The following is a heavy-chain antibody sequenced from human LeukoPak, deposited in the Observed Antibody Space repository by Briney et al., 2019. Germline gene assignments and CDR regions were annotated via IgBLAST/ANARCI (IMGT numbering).Heavy chain of an antibody. Sequence: ASVKVSCTASGYTFTSYDINWVRQATGQGLEWMGWMNPNRGNTGYAQKFQGRVTMTSNTSISTAYMELSSLRSEDTAVYYCARVYSSGYDDYWGQGTLVTVSS. CDR1: GYTFTSYD. CDR2: MNPNRGNT. D-gene: IGHD3-22*01. V-gene: IGHV1-8*01. CDR3: ARVYSSGYDDY. J-gene: IGHJ4*02.